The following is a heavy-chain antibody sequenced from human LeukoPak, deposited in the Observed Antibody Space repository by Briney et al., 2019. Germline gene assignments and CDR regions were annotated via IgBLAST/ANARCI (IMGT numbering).Heavy chain of an antibody. J-gene: IGHJ4*02. V-gene: IGHV5-51*01. Sequence: RESLKISCKGSGYSFTSYWIGWVRQMPGKGLEWMGIIYPGDSDTRYSPSFQGQVTISADKSISTAYLQWSSLKASDTAMYYCARLPPTVGYSSSWYGDPDYCGQGTPVTVSS. CDR3: ARLPPTVGYSSSWYGDPDY. D-gene: IGHD6-13*01. CDR2: IYPGDSDT. CDR1: GYSFTSYW.